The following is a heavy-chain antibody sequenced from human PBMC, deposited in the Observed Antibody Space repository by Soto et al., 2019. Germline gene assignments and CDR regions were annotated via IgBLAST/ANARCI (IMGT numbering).Heavy chain of an antibody. V-gene: IGHV4-30-2*01. Sequence: SETLSLTCAVSGGSISSGGYSWSWIRQPPGKGLEWIGYIYHSGSTYYNPSLKSRVTISVDRSKNQFSLKLSSVTAADTAVYYCASGSGPYFDYWGQGTLVTVSS. J-gene: IGHJ4*02. CDR1: GGSISSGGYS. CDR2: IYHSGST. CDR3: ASGSGPYFDY. D-gene: IGHD3-10*01.